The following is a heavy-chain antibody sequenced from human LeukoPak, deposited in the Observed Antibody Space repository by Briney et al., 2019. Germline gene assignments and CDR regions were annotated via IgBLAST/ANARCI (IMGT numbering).Heavy chain of an antibody. J-gene: IGHJ6*03. D-gene: IGHD1-26*01. CDR1: GGSISNVY. CDR2: ISNSGST. Sequence: PSETLSLTCSVSGGSISNVYGSWIRQPPGKELEWIGYISNSGSTDYNPSLQSRVTISVDTSKNQISLKLSSVTAADTAVYYCARGGNPWDDYYYMDVWGKGTTVTVSS. V-gene: IGHV4-59*01. CDR3: ARGGNPWDDYYYMDV.